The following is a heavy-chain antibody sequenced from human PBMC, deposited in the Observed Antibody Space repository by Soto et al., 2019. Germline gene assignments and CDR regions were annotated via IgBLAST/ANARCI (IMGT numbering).Heavy chain of an antibody. CDR2: IYYSGST. CDR1: GCSISSGGYY. J-gene: IGHJ5*02. Sequence: PSETLSLTCTVSGCSISSGGYYWSWIRQHPGKGLEWIGYIYYSGSTYYNPSLKSRVTISVDTSKNQFSLKLSSVTAADTAVYYCARVVVHNGDYGNNWFDPWGQGTLVTVSS. D-gene: IGHD4-17*01. CDR3: ARVVVHNGDYGNNWFDP. V-gene: IGHV4-31*03.